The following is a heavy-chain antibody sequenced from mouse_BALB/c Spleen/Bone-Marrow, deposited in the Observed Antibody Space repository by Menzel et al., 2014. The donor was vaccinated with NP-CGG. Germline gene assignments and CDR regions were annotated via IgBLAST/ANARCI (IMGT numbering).Heavy chain of an antibody. CDR1: GYTFTSYW. CDR3: AREDMGYGNYDWFAY. CDR2: IAPGSGST. D-gene: IGHD2-1*01. Sequence: DLVKPGASVKLSCKASGYTFTSYWINWIKQRPGQGLEWIGRIAPGSGSTYYNEMFKGKATLTVYTSSSTAYIQLGSLSSDDSAVYFCAREDMGYGNYDWFAYWGQGTLVTVSA. J-gene: IGHJ3*01. V-gene: IGHV1S41*01.